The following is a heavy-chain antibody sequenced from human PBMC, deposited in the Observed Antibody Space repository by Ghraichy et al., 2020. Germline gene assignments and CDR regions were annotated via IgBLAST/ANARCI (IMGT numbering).Heavy chain of an antibody. D-gene: IGHD6-19*01. V-gene: IGHV4-39*01. CDR3: ARRETSGWLLLEY. CDR1: GGSISSSNYF. Sequence: SQTLSLTCTVSGGSISSSNYFWGWIRQPPGKGLEWIGSIYFSGSTYFNPSLKSRVTISVDTSKNQLLLKLSSVTAADSAVNYCARRETSGWLLLEYWGQGPLGTVSS. CDR2: IYFSGST. J-gene: IGHJ4*02.